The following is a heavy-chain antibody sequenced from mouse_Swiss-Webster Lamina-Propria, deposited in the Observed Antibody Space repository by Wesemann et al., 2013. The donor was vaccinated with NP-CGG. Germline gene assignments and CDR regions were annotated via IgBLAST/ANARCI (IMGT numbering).Heavy chain of an antibody. CDR3: ARGGMITTEFAY. Sequence: QVQLQQSGPELVRPGVSVKISCKGSGYTFTDYAMHWVKQSHAKSLEWIGVISTYYGNTNYNQKFKGKATMTVDKSSSTAYMELARLTSEDSAIYYCARGGMITTEFAYWGQGTLVTVSA. D-gene: IGHD2-4*01. CDR2: ISTYYGNT. J-gene: IGHJ3*01. CDR1: GYTFTDYA. V-gene: IGHV1-67*01.